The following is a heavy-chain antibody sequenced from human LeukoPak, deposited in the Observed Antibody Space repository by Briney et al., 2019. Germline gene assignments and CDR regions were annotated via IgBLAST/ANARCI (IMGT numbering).Heavy chain of an antibody. Sequence: PGGALRLSCVASLFIFNIFPMNLLRQAPCKGLEWVAVVSRDKDKKYYADSVKDRFTISRDNSKNMVYHQMNNLRPEDTAVYYCARNEWELLEAQFDYWGQGTLVTVSS. CDR1: LFIFNIFP. CDR2: VSRDKDKK. J-gene: IGHJ4*02. V-gene: IGHV3-30-3*01. CDR3: ARNEWELLEAQFDY. D-gene: IGHD1-26*01.